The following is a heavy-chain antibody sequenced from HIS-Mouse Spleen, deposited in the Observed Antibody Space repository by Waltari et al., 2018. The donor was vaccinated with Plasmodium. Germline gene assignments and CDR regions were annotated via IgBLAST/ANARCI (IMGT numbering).Heavy chain of an antibody. CDR3: ASSWYWYFDL. CDR1: GFTFSRYW. V-gene: IGHV3-7*01. Sequence: EVQLVESGGGLVQPGGSLRLPCSASGFTFSRYWVSWVRKAPGKGLEWVANIKQDGSEKYYVDSVKGRFTISRDNAKNSLYLQMNSLRAEDTAVYYCASSWYWYFDLWGRGTLVTVSS. J-gene: IGHJ2*01. CDR2: IKQDGSEK. D-gene: IGHD6-13*01.